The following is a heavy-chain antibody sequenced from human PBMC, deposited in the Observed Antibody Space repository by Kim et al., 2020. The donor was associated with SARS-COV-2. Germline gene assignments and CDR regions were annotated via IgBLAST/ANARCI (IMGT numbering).Heavy chain of an antibody. V-gene: IGHV3-21*01. CDR2: ISSSSSYI. J-gene: IGHJ4*02. CDR1: GFTFSSYS. Sequence: GGSLRLSCAASGFTFSSYSMNWVRQAPGKGLEWVSSISSSSSYIYYADSVKGRFTISRDNAKNSLYLQMNSLRAEDTTVYYCARWAYYDSSGYGGVLDYWGQGTLVTVSS. D-gene: IGHD3-22*01. CDR3: ARWAYYDSSGYGGVLDY.